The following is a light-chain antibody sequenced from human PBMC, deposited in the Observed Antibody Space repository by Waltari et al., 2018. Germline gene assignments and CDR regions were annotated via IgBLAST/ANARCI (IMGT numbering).Light chain of an antibody. V-gene: IGLV2-14*01. J-gene: IGLJ2*01. Sequence: QSALTQPASVSGSPGQSVTISCTGTSSDVGGYNYVSWYQQHPGNAPKLMIYEVTHRHSGFSNRFSGSKSGNTASLTICGLQAEDEADYYCSSYTSSTYPVVFGGGTKLTVL. CDR2: EVT. CDR1: SSDVGGYNY. CDR3: SSYTSSTYPVV.